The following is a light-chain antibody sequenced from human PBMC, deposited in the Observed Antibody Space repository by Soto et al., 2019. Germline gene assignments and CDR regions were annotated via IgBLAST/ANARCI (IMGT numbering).Light chain of an antibody. CDR1: QSLLHTDGYNY. V-gene: IGKV2-28*01. CDR3: MQALQTPPT. Sequence: DTVMPQSPLSLPVTPGEPASISCWSSQSLLHTDGYNYLDWYLQKPGQSPQLLIYLGSYRASGVPDRFSGSGSRTDFTLKISRVEAEDVGVYYCMQALQTPPTFGQGTKLEI. CDR2: LGS. J-gene: IGKJ1*01.